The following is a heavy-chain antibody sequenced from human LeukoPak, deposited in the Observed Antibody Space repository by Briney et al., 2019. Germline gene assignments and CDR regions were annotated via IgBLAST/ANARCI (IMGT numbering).Heavy chain of an antibody. CDR3: ARDAGSALDY. Sequence: ASVKVSCKASGGTFSSYAISWVRQAPGQGLEWMGRIIPIFGTANYAQEFQGRVTITTDESTSTAYMELSSLRSEDTAVYYCARDAGSALDYWGQGTLVTVSS. D-gene: IGHD1-26*01. CDR2: IIPIFGTA. V-gene: IGHV1-69*05. CDR1: GGTFSSYA. J-gene: IGHJ4*02.